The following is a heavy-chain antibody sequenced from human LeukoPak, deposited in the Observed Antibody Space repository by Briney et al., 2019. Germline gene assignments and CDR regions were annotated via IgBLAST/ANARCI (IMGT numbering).Heavy chain of an antibody. CDR1: GFTFSSYW. J-gene: IGHJ4*02. CDR2: IKNDGSYT. D-gene: IGHD5-12*01. CDR3: VRGDSGYPDY. Sequence: GGSLRLSCAASGFTFSSYWMHWVRQAPGKGLVWVSRIKNDGSYTNYAESVKGRFTISRDNAKNTLYLQMNSLRAEDTAVYYCVRGDSGYPDYWGQGTLVTVSS. V-gene: IGHV3-74*01.